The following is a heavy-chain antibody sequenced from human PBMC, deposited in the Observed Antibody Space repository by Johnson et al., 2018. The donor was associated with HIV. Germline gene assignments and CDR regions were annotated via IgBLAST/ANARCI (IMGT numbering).Heavy chain of an antibody. CDR2: IKQDGSEK. V-gene: IGHV3-7*01. D-gene: IGHD6-13*01. CDR3: AREQELIGERAFDI. Sequence: VQLVESGGGLVKPGGSLRLSCAASGFTFSSYAMSWVRQAPGKGLEWVANIKQDGSEKYYVDSVKGRFTISRDNAKNSLYLQMNSLRAEDTAVYYCAREQELIGERAFDIWGQGTMVTVSS. CDR1: GFTFSSYA. J-gene: IGHJ3*02.